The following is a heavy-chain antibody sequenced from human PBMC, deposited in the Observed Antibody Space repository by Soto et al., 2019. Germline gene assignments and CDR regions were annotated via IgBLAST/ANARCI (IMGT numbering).Heavy chain of an antibody. CDR1: GDTFNFYS. CDR2: VNPILSLS. V-gene: IGHV1-69*02. J-gene: IGHJ4*02. D-gene: IGHD3-10*01. CDR3: ATINGSGYRAFDY. Sequence: QVQLVQSGAEVKRPGSSVKVSCKASGDTFNFYSINWVRQAPGLGLEWLGRVNPILSLSNYAQRFQGRVTMTADKSTSTAYMILNRLKSEDTAIYYCATINGSGYRAFDYWGQGALVTVSS.